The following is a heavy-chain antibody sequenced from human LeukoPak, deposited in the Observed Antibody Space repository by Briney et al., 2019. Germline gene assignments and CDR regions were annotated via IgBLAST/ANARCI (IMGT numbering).Heavy chain of an antibody. Sequence: PGGSLRLSCAASGFTFSWYAMYWVRQAPGKGLEWVSAISGSGGSTYYADSVKGRFTISRDNSKNTLYLQMNSLRAEDTAVYYCAKDPSYDSSGMMDYWGQGTLVTVSS. V-gene: IGHV3-23*01. CDR3: AKDPSYDSSGMMDY. J-gene: IGHJ4*02. D-gene: IGHD3-22*01. CDR1: GFTFSWYA. CDR2: ISGSGGST.